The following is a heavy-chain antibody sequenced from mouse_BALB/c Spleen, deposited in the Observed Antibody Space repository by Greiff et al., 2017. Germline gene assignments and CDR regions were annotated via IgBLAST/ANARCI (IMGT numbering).Heavy chain of an antibody. J-gene: IGHJ4*01. V-gene: IGHV1-9*01. CDR2: ILPGSGST. D-gene: IGHD2-3*01. CDR1: GYTFSSYW. Sequence: VQLQQSGAELMKPGASVKISCKATGYTFSSYWIEWVKQRPGHGLEWIGEILPGSGSTNYNEKFKGKATLTIDTSSSTAYMQLSSLTSEDSAVYFCARSGWLLRDYYAMDYWGQGTSVTVSS. CDR3: ARSGWLLRDYYAMDY.